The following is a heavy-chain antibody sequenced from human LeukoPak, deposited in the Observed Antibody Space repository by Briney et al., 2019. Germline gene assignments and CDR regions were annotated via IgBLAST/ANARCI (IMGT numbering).Heavy chain of an antibody. J-gene: IGHJ4*02. CDR3: TKGGHVDY. CDR1: GGSFSGYY. CDR2: INADSSVK. Sequence: ETLSLTCAVYGGSFSGYYWTWVRQAPGKGLEWVANINADSSVKNYLDSVKGRFTISRDNARNSLYLQMNSLRAEDTATYYCTKGGHVDYWGPGTLVAVSS. D-gene: IGHD3-16*01. V-gene: IGHV3-7*01.